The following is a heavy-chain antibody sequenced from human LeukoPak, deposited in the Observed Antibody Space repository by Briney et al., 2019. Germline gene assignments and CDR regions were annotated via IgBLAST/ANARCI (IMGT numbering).Heavy chain of an antibody. V-gene: IGHV4-38-2*02. CDR3: ARESSHTGYVDYYYYMDV. CDR1: GYSISSGYY. D-gene: IGHD5-12*01. J-gene: IGHJ6*03. CDR2: IYHSGST. Sequence: SETLSLTCTVSGYSISSGYYWGWIRQPPGKGLEWIGSIYHSGSTYYNPSLKSRVTISVDPSKKQFSLKLSSVTAADTAVYYCARESSHTGYVDYYYYMDVWGKGTTVTVSS.